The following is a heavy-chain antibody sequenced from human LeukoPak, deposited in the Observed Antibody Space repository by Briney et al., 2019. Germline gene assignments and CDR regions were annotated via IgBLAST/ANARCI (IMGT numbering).Heavy chain of an antibody. CDR3: ARESPSTFYFDY. D-gene: IGHD1-1*01. J-gene: IGHJ4*02. Sequence: ASVKVSCKASGNTFTSFHIHWVRQAPGQGLEYMGIIKVYGDTTIYAQRFQGRITMTRDTSTSTVYMELSSLNSEDTAVSYCARESPSTFYFDYWGQGTLVTVSS. CDR1: GNTFTSFH. CDR2: IKVYGDTT. V-gene: IGHV1-46*01.